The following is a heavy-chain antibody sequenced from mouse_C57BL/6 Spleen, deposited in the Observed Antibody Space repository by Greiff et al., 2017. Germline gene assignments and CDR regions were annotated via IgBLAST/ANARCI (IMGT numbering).Heavy chain of an antibody. CDR1: GFTFSDYG. CDR2: ISNLAYSI. V-gene: IGHV5-15*01. J-gene: IGHJ4*01. Sequence: EVQVVESGGGLVQPGGSLKLSCAASGFTFSDYGMAWVRQAPRKGPEWVAFISNLAYSIYYADTVTGRFTISRENAKNTLYLEMSSLRSEDTAMYYCARRNYYGSSYYAMDYWGQGTSVTVSS. CDR3: ARRNYYGSSYYAMDY. D-gene: IGHD1-1*01.